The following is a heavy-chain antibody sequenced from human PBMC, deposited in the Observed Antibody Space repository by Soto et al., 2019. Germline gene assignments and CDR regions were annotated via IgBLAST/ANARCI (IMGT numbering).Heavy chain of an antibody. D-gene: IGHD3-22*01. CDR2: IYYSGTT. Sequence: TSETLSLTCTVSGGSISSGDYYWSWIRQPPGKGLEWIGYIYYSGTTYYNPSLKSRFTISVDRSKNQFSLKLSSVTAADTAVYFCARVYFNYYNNSGYYYFDYWGQGTLVTVSS. V-gene: IGHV4-30-4*01. J-gene: IGHJ4*02. CDR1: GGSISSGDYY. CDR3: ARVYFNYYNNSGYYYFDY.